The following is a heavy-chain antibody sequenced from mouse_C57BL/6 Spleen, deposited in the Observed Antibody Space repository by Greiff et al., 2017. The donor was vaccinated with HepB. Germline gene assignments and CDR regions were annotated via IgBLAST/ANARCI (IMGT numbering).Heavy chain of an antibody. D-gene: IGHD2-5*01. V-gene: IGHV1-15*01. CDR3: THYSNYHAWFAY. Sequence: VKVVESGAELVRPGASVTLSCKASGYTFTDYEMHWVKQTPVHGLEWIGAIDPETGGTAYNQKFKGKAILTADKSSSTAYMELRSLTSEDSAVYYCTHYSNYHAWFAYWGQGTLVTVSA. CDR1: GYTFTDYE. J-gene: IGHJ3*01. CDR2: IDPETGGT.